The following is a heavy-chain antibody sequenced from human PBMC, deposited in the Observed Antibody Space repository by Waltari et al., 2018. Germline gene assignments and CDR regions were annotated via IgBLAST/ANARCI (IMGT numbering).Heavy chain of an antibody. CDR2: IIPILGIA. V-gene: IGHV1-69*04. Sequence: QVQLVQSGAEVKKPGSSVKVSCKASGGTFSSYAISWVRQAPGQGLEWMGRIIPILGIANYAQKFQGRVTITADKSTSTAYMELSSLRSEDTAVYYCATAYSSSWYENWFDPWGQGTLVTVSS. D-gene: IGHD6-13*01. J-gene: IGHJ5*02. CDR3: ATAYSSSWYENWFDP. CDR1: GGTFSSYA.